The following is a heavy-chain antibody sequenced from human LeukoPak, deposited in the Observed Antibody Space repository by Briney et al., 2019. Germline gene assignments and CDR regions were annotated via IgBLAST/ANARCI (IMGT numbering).Heavy chain of an antibody. CDR1: GDSISSYY. CDR2: IYYSGST. CDR3: ARALSISSGWWYFDL. V-gene: IGHV4-59*01. D-gene: IGHD6-19*01. Sequence: SETLSLTCTVSGDSISSYYWSWIRQPPGKGLEWIGYIYYSGSTNYNPSLKSRVTISVVTSKNQFSLKLTSVTAADTAVYYCARALSISSGWWYFDLWGRGTLVTVSS. J-gene: IGHJ2*01.